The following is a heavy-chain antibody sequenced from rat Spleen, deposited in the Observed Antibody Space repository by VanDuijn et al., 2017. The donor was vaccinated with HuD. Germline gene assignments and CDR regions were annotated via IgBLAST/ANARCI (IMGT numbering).Heavy chain of an antibody. CDR3: ARGPLGTGFDY. V-gene: IGHV5-29*01. J-gene: IGHJ2*01. Sequence: EVQLVESDGGLVQPGRSLKLSCAASGFTFSDYYMAWVRQAPTKGLEWVATISYDGSSTYYRDSVKGRFTISRDNAKSTLYLQMDSLRSEDTATYYCARGPLGTGFDYWGQGVMVTVSS. CDR1: GFTFSDYY. D-gene: IGHD1-7*01. CDR2: ISYDGSST.